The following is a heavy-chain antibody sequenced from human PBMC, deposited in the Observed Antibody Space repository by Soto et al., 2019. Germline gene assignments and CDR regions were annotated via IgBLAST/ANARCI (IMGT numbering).Heavy chain of an antibody. CDR2: TRHKNDGLTT. D-gene: IGHD6-19*01. Sequence: EVQLVESGGGLVQPGGSLRLSCAASGLTFSDHYMDWVRQAPGKGLEWVGRTRHKNDGLTTEYAASVKGRFIISRDDSRNSLFLQMNSLKSEDTDVYYCAGGPYRSGRYYCDYWGQGTLVTVSS. J-gene: IGHJ4*02. CDR3: AGGPYRSGRYYCDY. CDR1: GLTFSDHY. V-gene: IGHV3-72*01.